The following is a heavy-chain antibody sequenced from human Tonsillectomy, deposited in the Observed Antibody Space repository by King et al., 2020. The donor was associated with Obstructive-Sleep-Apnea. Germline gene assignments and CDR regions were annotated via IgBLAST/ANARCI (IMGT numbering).Heavy chain of an antibody. CDR2: ISGIGDIT. J-gene: IGHJ4*02. Sequence: VQLVESGGGLVQPGGSLRLSCAASGFTFNSYAMSWVRQAPGKGLDWVSTISGIGDITYYADSVRGRFTISRDNTKKTLSLQMNSLRTEETAIYYCAKLVGSTGVDYWGQGTLVAVSS. CDR1: GFTFNSYA. CDR3: AKLVGSTGVDY. V-gene: IGHV3-23*04. D-gene: IGHD2-8*02.